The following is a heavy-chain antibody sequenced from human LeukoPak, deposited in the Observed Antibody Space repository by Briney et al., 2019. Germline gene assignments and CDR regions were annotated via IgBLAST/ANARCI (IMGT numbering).Heavy chain of an antibody. J-gene: IGHJ4*02. CDR1: GDSVSSDSAA. CDR3: ARVIMGDPGASDY. D-gene: IGHD2-8*01. CDR2: TYYRSKWFS. Sequence: SQTLSLTCAISGDSVSSDSAAWNWIRQSPSRGLEWLGRTYYRSKWFSDYAVSIKSRMTINADTLRNQFSLQLNSVTPEDTAVYYCARVIMGDPGASDYWGQGTPVTVSS. V-gene: IGHV6-1*01.